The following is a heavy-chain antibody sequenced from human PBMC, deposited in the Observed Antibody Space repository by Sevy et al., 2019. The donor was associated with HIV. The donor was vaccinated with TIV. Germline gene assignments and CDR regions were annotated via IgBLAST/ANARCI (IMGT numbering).Heavy chain of an antibody. D-gene: IGHD5-12*01. CDR1: GGSFSGYY. Sequence: SETLSLTCAVYGGSFSGYYWSWIRQPPGKGLEWIGEINHSGSTNYNPSLKSRVTISVDTSKNQFSLKLSSVTAADTAVYYCVRRAEATSYFDYWGQGTLVTVSS. J-gene: IGHJ4*02. CDR2: INHSGST. V-gene: IGHV4-34*01. CDR3: VRRAEATSYFDY.